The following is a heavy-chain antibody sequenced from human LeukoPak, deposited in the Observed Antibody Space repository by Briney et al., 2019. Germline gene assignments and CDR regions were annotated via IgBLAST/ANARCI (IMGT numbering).Heavy chain of an antibody. J-gene: IGHJ2*01. CDR3: ATRVGIVDWYFDL. V-gene: IGHV3-23*01. CDR2: ISGSGGST. Sequence: GGSLRLSCAASGFTFSSYAMSWVRQAPGKGLEWVSAISGSGGSTYYADSVKGRFTISRDNSKNTLYLQMNSLRAEDTAVYYCATRVGIVDWYFDLWGRGTLVTVSS. D-gene: IGHD2-15*01. CDR1: GFTFSSYA.